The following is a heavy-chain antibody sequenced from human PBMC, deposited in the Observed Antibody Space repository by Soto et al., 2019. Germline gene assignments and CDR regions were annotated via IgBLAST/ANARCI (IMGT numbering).Heavy chain of an antibody. CDR1: GFTFSSYG. J-gene: IGHJ3*02. V-gene: IGHV3-33*01. CDR3: ARDDPAAHDAFDI. CDR2: IWYDGSNK. Sequence: AGGSLRLSCAASGFTFSSYGMHWVRQAPGKGLEWVAVIWYDGSNKYYADSVKGRFTISRDNSKNTLYLQMNSLRAEDTAVYYCARDDPAAHDAFDIWGQGTMVTVSS.